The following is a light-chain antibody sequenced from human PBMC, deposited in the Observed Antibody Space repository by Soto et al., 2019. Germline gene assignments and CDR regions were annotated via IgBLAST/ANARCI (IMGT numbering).Light chain of an antibody. CDR2: DAS. CDR3: QHYDNLPPYI. V-gene: IGKV1-33*01. Sequence: EIQMTQSPSSLSVSVGDRVTITCQAIRDIRDFLNWYQQKPGKAPKLLIFDASNLEEGVPPRFSGSGSGTDFSFSINSVQPEDVATYYCQHYDNLPPYIFGQGTKVDIK. CDR1: RDIRDF. J-gene: IGKJ2*01.